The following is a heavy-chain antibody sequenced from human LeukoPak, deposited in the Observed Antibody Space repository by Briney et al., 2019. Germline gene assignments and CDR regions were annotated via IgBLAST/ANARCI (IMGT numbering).Heavy chain of an antibody. J-gene: IGHJ3*01. V-gene: IGHV3-7*03. D-gene: IGHD1-7*01. CDR1: GFTFSSYW. CDR3: AKDTNWNYVGAFDV. CDR2: IKQDGSEK. Sequence: GGSLRLSCAASGFTFSSYWMSWVRQAPGKGLEWVANIKQDGSEKYYVDSVKGRFTISRDNAKNSLYLQMNSLRAEDMALYYCAKDTNWNYVGAFDVWGQGTMVTVSS.